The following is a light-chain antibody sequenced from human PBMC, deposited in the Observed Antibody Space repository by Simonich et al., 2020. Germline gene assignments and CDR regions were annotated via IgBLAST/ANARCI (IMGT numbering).Light chain of an antibody. CDR2: WAS. CDR3: QQYYSTPYT. CDR1: QSVLYSSNNQNY. J-gene: IGKJ2*01. Sequence: DIVMTQSPDSLAVSLGERANINCKSSQSVLYSSNNQNYLAWYQQKPGQPPKLLIYWASTRESGVPDRFRGSGSGTDFTLTISSLQAEDVAVYYCQQYYSTPYTFGQGTKLEIK. V-gene: IGKV4-1*01.